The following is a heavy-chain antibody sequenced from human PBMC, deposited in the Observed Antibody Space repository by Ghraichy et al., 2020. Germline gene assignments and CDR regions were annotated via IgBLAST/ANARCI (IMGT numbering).Heavy chain of an antibody. CDR3: ARPLCSGASCQLRRDGFDV. D-gene: IGHD2-15*01. Sequence: GGSLRLSCAASGFTFSTYGVIWVRQAPGKGLEWVSYISSDSYYIYYADSVKGRFTISRDNAKNSLSLQMNSLGAEDTAVYYCARPLCSGASCQLRRDGFDVWGQGTMVTVSS. CDR1: GFTFSTYG. CDR2: ISSDSYYI. V-gene: IGHV3-21*01. J-gene: IGHJ3*01.